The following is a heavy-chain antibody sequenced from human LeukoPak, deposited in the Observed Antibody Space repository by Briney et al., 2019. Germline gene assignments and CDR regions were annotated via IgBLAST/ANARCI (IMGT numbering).Heavy chain of an antibody. J-gene: IGHJ5*02. D-gene: IGHD2-15*01. CDR1: GGTFSSYA. V-gene: IGHV1-69*05. CDR3: ATVYCSGGSCYSNWFDP. CDR2: IIPIFGTA. Sequence: VASVKVSXKASGGTFSSYAISWVRQAPGQGLEWMGRIIPIFGTANYAQKFQGRVTITTDESTSTAYMELSSLRSEDTAVYYCATVYCSGGSCYSNWFDPWGQGTLVTVSS.